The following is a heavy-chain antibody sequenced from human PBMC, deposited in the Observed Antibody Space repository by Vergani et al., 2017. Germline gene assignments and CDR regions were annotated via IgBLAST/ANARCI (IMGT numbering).Heavy chain of an antibody. Sequence: EVQLVESGGGLVQPGGSLRLSCAASGFTFSSYWMSWVRQAPGKGLEWVANIKQDGSEKYDVDSVKGRFTITRDNAKDSLYLQMNSLRADDAAVYKCARVAGQNQLLSNDCYRDDWGKGTTVTVSS. D-gene: IGHD2-2*01. J-gene: IGHJ6*03. CDR3: ARVAGQNQLLSNDCYRDD. CDR1: GFTFSSYW. V-gene: IGHV3-7*01. CDR2: IKQDGSEK.